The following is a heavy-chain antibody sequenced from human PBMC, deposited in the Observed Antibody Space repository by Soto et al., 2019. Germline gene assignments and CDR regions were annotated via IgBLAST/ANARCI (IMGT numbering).Heavy chain of an antibody. CDR1: GYTLTELS. CDR2: FDPEDGET. Sequence: ASVKVSCKVSGYTLTELSMHWVRQAPGKGLEWMRGFDPEDGETIYAQKCQGRVTMTEDTSTSTAYMELRSLRSEDTAVYYCARLLRYFGPFDIWGQGTMVTVSS. D-gene: IGHD3-9*01. CDR3: ARLLRYFGPFDI. J-gene: IGHJ3*02. V-gene: IGHV1-24*01.